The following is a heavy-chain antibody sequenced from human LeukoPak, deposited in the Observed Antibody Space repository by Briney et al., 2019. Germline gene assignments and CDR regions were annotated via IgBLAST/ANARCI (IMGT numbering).Heavy chain of an antibody. V-gene: IGHV3-23*01. J-gene: IGHJ4*02. CDR3: AKSGGYSYVENFDY. Sequence: GGSLRLSCAASGFTFRSYAMNWVRQAPGKGLEWVSGTSGSGGSSFYADSVKGRFTMSRDNSKDTLYLQMNSLRAEDTAVYYCAKSGGYSYVENFDYWGQGTLVTVSS. D-gene: IGHD5-18*01. CDR1: GFTFRSYA. CDR2: TSGSGGSS.